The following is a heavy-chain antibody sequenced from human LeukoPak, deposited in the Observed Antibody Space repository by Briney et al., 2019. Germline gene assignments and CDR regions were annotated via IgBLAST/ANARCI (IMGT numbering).Heavy chain of an antibody. J-gene: IGHJ4*02. D-gene: IGHD5-24*01. CDR2: IYTSGTT. V-gene: IGHV4-4*07. CDR1: GGSISSYY. Sequence: SETLSLTCTVSGGSISSYYWNWLRQPAGKGLEWIGRIYTSGTTTYNPSLTSRVTMSLDTSKNQFSLNLSSVTAADTAIYYCATEMATPYFDYWGQGTLVTVSS. CDR3: ATEMATPYFDY.